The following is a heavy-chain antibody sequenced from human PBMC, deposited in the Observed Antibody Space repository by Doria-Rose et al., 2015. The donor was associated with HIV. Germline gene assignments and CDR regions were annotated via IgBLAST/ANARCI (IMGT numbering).Heavy chain of an antibody. D-gene: IGHD6-13*01. V-gene: IGHV2-26*01. CDR3: ARIKSSRWYHKYYFDF. J-gene: IGHJ4*02. Sequence: QVTLKESGPVLVKPTETLTLTCTVSGVSLSSPGMGVSWIRQPPGKALEWLANIFSDDERSYKTSLKSRLTISRVTSKSQVVRTVTDMDPVDTATYYCARIKSSRWYHKYYFDFWGQGTLVIVSA. CDR1: GVSLSSPGMG. CDR2: IFSDDER.